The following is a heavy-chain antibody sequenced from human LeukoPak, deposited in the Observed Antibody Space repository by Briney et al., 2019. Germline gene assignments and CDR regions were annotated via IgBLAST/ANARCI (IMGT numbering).Heavy chain of an antibody. V-gene: IGHV1-18*01. CDR3: ARSRTAARYSLYYFDY. D-gene: IGHD3-9*01. J-gene: IGHJ4*02. CDR1: GYTFTSYG. Sequence: ASVKVSCKASGYTFTSYGISWVRQAPGQGLEWMGWISAYNGNTNYAQKFQGRVTMTTDTSTSTAYMELRSLRSDDTAVYYCARSRTAARYSLYYFDYWGQGTLVTVSS. CDR2: ISAYNGNT.